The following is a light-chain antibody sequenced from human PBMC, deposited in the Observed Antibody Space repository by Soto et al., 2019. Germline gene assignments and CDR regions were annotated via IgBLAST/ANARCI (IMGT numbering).Light chain of an antibody. CDR1: SSDVAGYNY. J-gene: IGLJ3*02. CDR3: SSYTATSTWV. Sequence: QSALTQPASVFGSPGQSITISCTGTSSDVAGYNYVSWYQQHPGTSPKLMIYEVRNRPSGVSNRFSGSKSGNTAALIISGLQAEEEGDDYCSSYTATSTWVFGGGTKLTVL. V-gene: IGLV2-14*01. CDR2: EVR.